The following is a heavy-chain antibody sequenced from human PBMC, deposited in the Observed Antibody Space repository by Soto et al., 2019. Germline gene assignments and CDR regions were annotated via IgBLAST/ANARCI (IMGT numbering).Heavy chain of an antibody. CDR3: ASGLSGDKVDQ. CDR1: GGSICDGAYY. V-gene: IGHV4-30-4*01. CDR2: IYDSGNT. Sequence: QVQLQESGPGLVKPSQTLSLTCTVSGGSICDGAYYWSWIRQPPGKGLEWIGHIYDSGNTYNNPSLKSRLTISVDTSKNHVSLNVNSVTAADTAVYYSASGLSGDKVDQWGHGTLVTVSS. J-gene: IGHJ4*01. D-gene: IGHD2-21*01.